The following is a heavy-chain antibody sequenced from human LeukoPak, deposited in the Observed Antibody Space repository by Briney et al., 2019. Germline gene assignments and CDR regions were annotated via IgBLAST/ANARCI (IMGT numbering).Heavy chain of an antibody. D-gene: IGHD2-15*01. V-gene: IGHV3-23*01. J-gene: IGHJ4*02. CDR3: AKAPVTSCRGAFCYPFDS. Sequence: PGGSLRLSCTVSGFSLSSYAMSWVRRAPGKGLEWVSATSSSDAGKYYADSVRGRFTISRDNSRKTMYLQMNSLRAEDAAVYYCAKAPVTSCRGAFCYPFDSWGQGTVVTVSS. CDR1: GFSLSSYA. CDR2: TSSSDAGK.